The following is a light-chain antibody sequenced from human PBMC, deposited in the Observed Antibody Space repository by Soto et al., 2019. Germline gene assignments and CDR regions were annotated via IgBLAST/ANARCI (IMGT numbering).Light chain of an antibody. CDR3: QQYESYRT. Sequence: DIDMTQSRSIISEYVGDRVTITCRASQSIGRWLAWYQQKPGKAPKLLIYEASSLESGVSSRFRGSGSGTEFTLTITSLQPDDFATYYCQQYESYRTFGPGTKVDIK. CDR2: EAS. V-gene: IGKV1-5*03. CDR1: QSIGRW. J-gene: IGKJ1*01.